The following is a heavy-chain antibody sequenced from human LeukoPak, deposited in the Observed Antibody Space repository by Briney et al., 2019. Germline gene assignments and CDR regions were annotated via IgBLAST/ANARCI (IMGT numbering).Heavy chain of an antibody. CDR3: AKAGVRGDFQH. Sequence: ETLSLTCAVYGGSFSGYYWSWVRQAPGKGLEWVSAISGSGGSTYYADSVKGRFTISRDNSKNTLYLQMNSLRAEDTAVYYCAKAGVRGDFQHWGQGTLVTVSS. CDR1: GGSFSGYY. CDR2: ISGSGGST. D-gene: IGHD3-10*01. J-gene: IGHJ1*01. V-gene: IGHV3-23*01.